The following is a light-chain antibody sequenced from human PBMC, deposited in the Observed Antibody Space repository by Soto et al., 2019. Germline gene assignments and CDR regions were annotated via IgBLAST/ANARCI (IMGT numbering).Light chain of an antibody. CDR3: QQRSNWPLT. CDR1: QSVSSN. Sequence: EILMTQSPATLSVSPGERATLSCRASQSVSSNLAWYQQKPGQAPRLLIYDTSIRATGIPARFSGSGSGTDFTLTISSLEPEDFEVYYCQQRSNWPLTFGGGTKVDIK. J-gene: IGKJ4*01. V-gene: IGKV3D-11*03. CDR2: DTS.